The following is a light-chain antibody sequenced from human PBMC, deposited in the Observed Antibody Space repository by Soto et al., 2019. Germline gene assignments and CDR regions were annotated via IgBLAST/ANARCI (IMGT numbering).Light chain of an antibody. CDR2: GAS. J-gene: IGKJ1*01. V-gene: IGKV3-15*01. CDR3: QQYNNWPQT. Sequence: PRERATLSCSASQSVSSNLAWYQKKPGQAPRLLIYGASTRATGIPARFSGSGSGTEFTLTISSLQSEDFAVYYCQQYNNWPQTFGQGTKVDIK. CDR1: QSVSSN.